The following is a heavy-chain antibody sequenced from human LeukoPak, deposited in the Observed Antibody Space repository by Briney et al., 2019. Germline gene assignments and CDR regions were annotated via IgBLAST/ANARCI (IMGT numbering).Heavy chain of an antibody. CDR2: INHSGST. D-gene: IGHD6-6*01. Sequence: SETLSLTCAVYGGSFSGYYWSWIRQPPGKGLEWIGEINHSGSTNYNPSLKSRVTISVDTSKNQFSLKLASVTAADTAVYYCARGYTSSSEPFDYWGQGTLVTVSS. CDR3: ARGYTSSSEPFDY. J-gene: IGHJ4*02. V-gene: IGHV4-34*01. CDR1: GGSFSGYY.